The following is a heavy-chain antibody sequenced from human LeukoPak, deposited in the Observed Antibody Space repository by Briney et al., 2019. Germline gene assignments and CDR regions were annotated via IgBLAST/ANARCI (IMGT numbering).Heavy chain of an antibody. CDR2: IYYSGST. CDR3: ARFGREYYYDSSGYLDY. V-gene: IGHV4-59*01. J-gene: IGHJ4*02. Sequence: SETLSLTCTVSGGSISSYYWSWIRQPPGKGLEWIGYIYYSGSTNYNPSLKSRVTISVGTSKNQFSLKLSSVTAADTAVYYCARFGREYYYDSSGYLDYWGQGTLVTVSS. CDR1: GGSISSYY. D-gene: IGHD3-22*01.